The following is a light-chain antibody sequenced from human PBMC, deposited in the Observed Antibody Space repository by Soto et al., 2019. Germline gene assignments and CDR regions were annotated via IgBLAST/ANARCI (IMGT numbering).Light chain of an antibody. CDR2: GNS. CDR3: QSYDRSLSDHV. V-gene: IGLV1-40*01. Sequence: QPVLTQPPSVSGAPGQRVTISCTGSSSNIGAGYDVHWYRQLPGTAPKLLIYGNSNRPSGVPDRFSGSKSGTSASLAITGLQAEDEADCYCQSYDRSLSDHVFGTGTKVTVL. J-gene: IGLJ1*01. CDR1: SSNIGAGYD.